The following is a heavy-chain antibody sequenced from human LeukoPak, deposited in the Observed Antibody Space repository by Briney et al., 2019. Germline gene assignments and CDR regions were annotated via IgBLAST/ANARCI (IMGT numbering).Heavy chain of an antibody. CDR3: ARWRQTTILVMGPSYYFDY. D-gene: IGHD3-22*01. J-gene: IGHJ4*02. Sequence: ASVKVSCRASGFTFTGYYMHWVRQAPGQGLEAMGWINPDSGGTHSAQNFQGRVTMTRDTSVSTAYMELSRLRSDDTAVYYCARWRQTTILVMGPSYYFDYWGQGTLVTVSS. V-gene: IGHV1-2*02. CDR2: INPDSGGT. CDR1: GFTFTGYY.